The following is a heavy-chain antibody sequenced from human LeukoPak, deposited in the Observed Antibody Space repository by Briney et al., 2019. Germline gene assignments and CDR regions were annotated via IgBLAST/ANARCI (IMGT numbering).Heavy chain of an antibody. CDR1: GGSISSSSYY. V-gene: IGHV4-39*07. CDR3: ARDFASYLYMDV. Sequence: PSETLSLTCTVSGGSISSSSYYWGWIRQPPGKGLEWIGSIYYSGSTYYNPSLKSRVTISVDTSKNQFSLKLSSVTAADTAVYYCARDFASYLYMDVWGKGTTVTVSS. CDR2: IYYSGST. J-gene: IGHJ6*03.